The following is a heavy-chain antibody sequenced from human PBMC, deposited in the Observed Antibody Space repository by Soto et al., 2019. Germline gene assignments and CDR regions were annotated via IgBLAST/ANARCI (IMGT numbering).Heavy chain of an antibody. J-gene: IGHJ4*02. CDR1: GGSISRGDYY. D-gene: IGHD4-4*01. Sequence: PSETLSLTCSVSGGSISRGDYYWTCIRQHPVKGLEWIGHIYYSGSTFYNPSLKSRVTVSVDTSKNQFSLRLTSVTAADTAVYYCARASDAYSVDFWGQGTLVTAPQ. CDR2: IYYSGST. V-gene: IGHV4-31*03. CDR3: ARASDAYSVDF.